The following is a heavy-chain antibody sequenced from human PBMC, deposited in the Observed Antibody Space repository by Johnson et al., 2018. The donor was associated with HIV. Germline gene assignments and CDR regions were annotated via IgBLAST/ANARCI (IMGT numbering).Heavy chain of an antibody. CDR2: ISYDGSNK. CDR1: GFTFSSYA. J-gene: IGHJ3*02. V-gene: IGHV3-30*04. D-gene: IGHD2-15*01. Sequence: QVQLVESGGGVVQPGRSLRLSCAASGFTFSSYAMHWVRQAPGKGLEWVAVISYDGSNKYYADSVKGRFTISRDNSKNMTNLQMNSLKAEDTAVYYCARGGSCYNAHFDIWGQGTMVTVSS. CDR3: ARGGSCYNAHFDI.